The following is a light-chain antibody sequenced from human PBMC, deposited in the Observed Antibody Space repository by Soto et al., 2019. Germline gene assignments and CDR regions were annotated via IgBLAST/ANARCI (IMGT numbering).Light chain of an antibody. CDR2: GVT. CDR1: GGDIGAYNY. J-gene: IGLJ1*01. Sequence: QSVLTQPASVSGSLGQSITLSCTGSGGDIGAYNYVSWYQQHPGKAPKLIVYGVTHRPSGVSSRFSASKSAYTASLTIYALQAEDEADYYCSSFTTTYFYVFGPGTKLTVL. CDR3: SSFTTTYFYV. V-gene: IGLV2-14*01.